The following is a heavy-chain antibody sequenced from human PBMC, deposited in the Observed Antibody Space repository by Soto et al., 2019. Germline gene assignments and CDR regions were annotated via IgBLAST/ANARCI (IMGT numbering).Heavy chain of an antibody. V-gene: IGHV4-4*07. J-gene: IGHJ6*02. Sequence: SETLSLTCTVSGGSISSYYWSWIRQPAGKGLEWIGRIYTSGSTNYNPSLKSRVTMSVDTSKNQFSLKLSSVTAADTAVYYCARGPFLITFGGVAGGMDVWRQGTTVTVSS. CDR1: GGSISSYY. CDR3: ARGPFLITFGGVAGGMDV. CDR2: IYTSGST. D-gene: IGHD3-16*01.